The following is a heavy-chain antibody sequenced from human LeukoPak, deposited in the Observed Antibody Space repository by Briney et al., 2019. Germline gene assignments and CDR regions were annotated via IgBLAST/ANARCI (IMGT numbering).Heavy chain of an antibody. CDR3: AREVRDYDFWSGYYSDY. Sequence: ASVKVSCKASGDTFTSYGISWVRQAPGQGLEWMGWISAYNGNTNYAQKLQGRVTMTTDTSTSTAYMELRSLRSDDTAVYYCAREVRDYDFWSGYYSDYWGQGTLVTVSS. CDR1: GDTFTSYG. D-gene: IGHD3-3*01. CDR2: ISAYNGNT. J-gene: IGHJ4*02. V-gene: IGHV1-18*01.